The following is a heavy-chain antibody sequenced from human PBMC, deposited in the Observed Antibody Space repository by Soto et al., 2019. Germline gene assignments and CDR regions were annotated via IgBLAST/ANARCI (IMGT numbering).Heavy chain of an antibody. D-gene: IGHD1-26*01. V-gene: IGHV3-33*01. CDR1: GFTFSSYG. CDR3: ARDPSGSYYGYYYMDV. Sequence: GGSLRLSCAASGFTFSSYGMHWVRQAPGKGLEWVAVIWYDGSNKYYADSVKGRFTISRDNSKNTLYLQMNSLRAEDTAVYYCARDPSGSYYGYYYMDVWGKGTTVTVSS. CDR2: IWYDGSNK. J-gene: IGHJ6*03.